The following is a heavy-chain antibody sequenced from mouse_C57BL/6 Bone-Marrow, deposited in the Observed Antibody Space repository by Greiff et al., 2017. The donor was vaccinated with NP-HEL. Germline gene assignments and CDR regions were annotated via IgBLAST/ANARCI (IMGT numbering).Heavy chain of an antibody. D-gene: IGHD4-1*01. CDR2: IRSKSNNYAT. Sequence: EVKLVESGGGLVQPKGSLKLSCAASGFSFNTYAMNWVRQAPGKGLEWVARIRSKSNNYATYYADSVKDRFTISRDDSDSMLYLQMNNLKTEDTAMYYSVRHGTSHYAMDYWGQGTSVTVSS. CDR3: VRHGTSHYAMDY. J-gene: IGHJ4*01. V-gene: IGHV10-1*01. CDR1: GFSFNTYA.